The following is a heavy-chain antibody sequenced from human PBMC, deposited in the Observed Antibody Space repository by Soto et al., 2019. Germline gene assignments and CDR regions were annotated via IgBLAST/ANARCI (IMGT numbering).Heavy chain of an antibody. CDR1: GGSISSYY. V-gene: IGHV4-59*08. CDR2: SYYSGST. CDR3: ARHVQWLVTFDY. Sequence: QVQLQESGPGLVKPSETLSLTCTVSGGSISSYYWSWIRPPPGKGLAWIGYSYYSGSTNYHPSLKRXXTISGDTSKNQFSLKLSSVTAADTAVYYCARHVQWLVTFDYWGQGTLVTVSS. D-gene: IGHD6-19*01. J-gene: IGHJ4*02.